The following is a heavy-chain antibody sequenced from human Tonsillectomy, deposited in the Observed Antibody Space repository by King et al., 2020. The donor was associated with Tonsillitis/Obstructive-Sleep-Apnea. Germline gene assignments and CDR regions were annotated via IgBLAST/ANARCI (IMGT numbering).Heavy chain of an antibody. CDR1: GFTFSTYA. V-gene: IGHV3-23*04. J-gene: IGHJ4*02. CDR3: AKISSWEFLRYLDY. CDR2: ISGSGATT. Sequence: VQLVQSGGLLLQPGGSLRLSCAASGFTFSTYAMSWVRQAPGKGLEWVSSISGSGATTYYADSVKGRFTISRDNSKNTLYLQMNTLRDEDTAIYYCAKISSWEFLRYLDYWGQGTLVTVYS. D-gene: IGHD3-10*01.